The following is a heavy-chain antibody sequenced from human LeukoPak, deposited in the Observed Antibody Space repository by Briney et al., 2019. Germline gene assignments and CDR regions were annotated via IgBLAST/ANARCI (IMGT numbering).Heavy chain of an antibody. V-gene: IGHV1-69*13. CDR2: IIPIFGTA. Sequence: VASVKASCKASGGTFSSYAISWVRQAPGQGLEWMGGIIPIFGTANYAQKFQGRVTITADESTSTAYMELSSLRSEDTAVYYCARGSKPFIAPFDYWGQGTLVTVSS. J-gene: IGHJ4*02. D-gene: IGHD6-13*01. CDR1: GGTFSSYA. CDR3: ARGSKPFIAPFDY.